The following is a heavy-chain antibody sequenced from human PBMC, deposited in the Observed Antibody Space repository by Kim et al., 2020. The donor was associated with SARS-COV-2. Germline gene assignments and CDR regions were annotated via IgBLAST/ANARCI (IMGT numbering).Heavy chain of an antibody. CDR1: GLNVSNNY. CDR2: IHSGGGT. Sequence: GGSLRLSCAASGLNVSNNYMNWVRQAPGKGLEWVSVIHSGGGTYYADSVKGRFIISRDNLKNTLYLQMNSLRAEDTAVYYCARDSPPSWYYERESSGFPPYYGMDVWGQGTTVTVSS. CDR3: ARDSPPSWYYERESSGFPPYYGMDV. D-gene: IGHD3-22*01. J-gene: IGHJ6*02. V-gene: IGHV3-66*01.